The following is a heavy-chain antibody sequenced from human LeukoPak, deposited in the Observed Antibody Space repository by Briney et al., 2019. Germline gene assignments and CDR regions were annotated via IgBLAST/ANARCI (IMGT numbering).Heavy chain of an antibody. CDR3: AKEIYADPSFDY. CDR1: GFTFSSYA. D-gene: IGHD3-16*01. V-gene: IGHV3-23*01. J-gene: IGHJ4*02. CDR2: IRGSGGTT. Sequence: GGSLRLSCAASGFTFSSYAMSWVRQAPGKGLEWVSAIRGSGGTTYYADSVKGRFTISRDNSKNTLYLQMNSLRAEDTAVYYCAKEIYADPSFDYWGQGTLVTVSS.